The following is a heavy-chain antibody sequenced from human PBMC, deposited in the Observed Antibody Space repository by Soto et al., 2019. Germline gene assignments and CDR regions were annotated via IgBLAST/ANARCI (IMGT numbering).Heavy chain of an antibody. CDR3: ARDPSIVLVPAATYYYYYYGMDV. J-gene: IGHJ6*02. CDR1: GFTFSSYW. V-gene: IGHV3-7*01. Sequence: EVQLVESGGGLVQPGGSLRLACAASGFTFSSYWMSWVRQAPGKGLEWVANIKQDGREKYYVDSVKGRFTISRDNAKNSLYLQMNSLRAEDTAVYYCARDPSIVLVPAATYYYYYYGMDVWGQGTTVTVSS. D-gene: IGHD2-2*01. CDR2: IKQDGREK.